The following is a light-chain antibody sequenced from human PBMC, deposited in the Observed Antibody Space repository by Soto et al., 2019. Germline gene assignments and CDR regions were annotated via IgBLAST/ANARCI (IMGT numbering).Light chain of an antibody. CDR3: CSYGGSRAV. Sequence: QSALTQPASVSGSPGQSITISCTGTSSDVGSHNLVSWYQQHPGQAPNLMIYEVSKRPLGVSTRFSASKSGNPVSLTISGLQAEDEADYYCCSYGGSRAVFGGGTQLTVL. CDR2: EVS. V-gene: IGLV2-23*02. CDR1: SSDVGSHNL. J-gene: IGLJ7*01.